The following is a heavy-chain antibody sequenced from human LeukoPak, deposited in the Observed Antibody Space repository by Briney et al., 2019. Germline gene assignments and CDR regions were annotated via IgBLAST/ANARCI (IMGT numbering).Heavy chain of an antibody. J-gene: IGHJ6*03. CDR3: AGHLRPGYDFWSGYPFYYYYYYMDV. Sequence: SETLSLTCTVSGGSISSSSYYWGWIRQPPGKGLEWIGSIYYSGSTYYNPSLKSRVTISVDTSKNQFSLKLSSVTAADTAVHYCAGHLRPGYDFWSGYPFYYYYYYMDVWGKGTTVTVSS. CDR1: GGSISSSSYY. V-gene: IGHV4-39*07. D-gene: IGHD3-3*01. CDR2: IYYSGST.